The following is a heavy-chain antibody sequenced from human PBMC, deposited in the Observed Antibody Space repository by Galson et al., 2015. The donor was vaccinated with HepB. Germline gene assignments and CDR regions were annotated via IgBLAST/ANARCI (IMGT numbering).Heavy chain of an antibody. CDR1: GYTFSGYH. Sequence: SVKVSCKASGYTFSGYHMHWVRQAPGQGLEWMGWINPSSGGTDYAQKFQGSVTMTRDTSISTAYMELSRLRSDDTAVYYCATGRTTTSYYFDYWGQGTLITVSS. V-gene: IGHV1-2*02. J-gene: IGHJ4*02. CDR3: ATGRTTTSYYFDY. CDR2: INPSSGGT. D-gene: IGHD1-1*01.